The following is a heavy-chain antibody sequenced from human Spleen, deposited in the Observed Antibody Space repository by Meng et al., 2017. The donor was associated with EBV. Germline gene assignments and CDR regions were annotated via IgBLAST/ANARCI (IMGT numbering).Heavy chain of an antibody. V-gene: IGHV4-39*01. Sequence: QESGPGHVGLSETLSLTCSVSGGSIRSGDYYWGWIRQPPGKGLQWIGSMYFGGTTYYNPSLKSRVAISMDTSKNYFSLKVSSVTAADTAVYYCARHIDPWANSFDPWGQGALVTVSS. CDR3: ARHIDPWANSFDP. CDR2: MYFGGTT. J-gene: IGHJ5*02. CDR1: GGSIRSGDYY. D-gene: IGHD1-26*01.